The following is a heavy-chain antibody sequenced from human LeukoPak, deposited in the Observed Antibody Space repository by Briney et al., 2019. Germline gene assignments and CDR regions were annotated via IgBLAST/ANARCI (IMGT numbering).Heavy chain of an antibody. V-gene: IGHV4-31*03. J-gene: IGHJ6*02. CDR2: IYYSGST. CDR3: ARVRGLVIVGYYGMDV. D-gene: IGHD3-22*01. Sequence: SQTLSLTCTVSGGSISSGGYYWSWIRQHPGEGLEWIGYIYYSGSTYYNPSLKSRVTISVDTSKNQFSLKLSSVTAADTAVYYCARVRGLVIVGYYGMDVWGQGTTVTVSS. CDR1: GGSISSGGYY.